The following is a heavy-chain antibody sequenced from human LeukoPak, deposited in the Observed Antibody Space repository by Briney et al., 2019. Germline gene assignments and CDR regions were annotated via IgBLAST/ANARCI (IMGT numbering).Heavy chain of an antibody. D-gene: IGHD3-22*01. CDR2: ISGSGGST. V-gene: IGHV3-23*01. CDR1: GFTFSSYG. J-gene: IGHJ4*02. CDR3: ARLGPYTAMVTFRDYYDSSGYYDGYYFDY. Sequence: GGSLRLSCAASGFTFSSYGMSWVRQAPGKGLEWVSAISGSGGSTYYADSVKGRFTISRDNSKNTLYLQMNSLRAEDTAVYYCARLGPYTAMVTFRDYYDSSGYYDGYYFDYWGQGTLVTVSS.